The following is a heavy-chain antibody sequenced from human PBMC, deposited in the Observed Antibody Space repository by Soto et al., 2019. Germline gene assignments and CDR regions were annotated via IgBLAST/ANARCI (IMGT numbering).Heavy chain of an antibody. V-gene: IGHV3-15*07. Sequence: GGSLRLSCAASGFTFSNAWMNWVRQAPGKGLEWVGRIKSKTDGGTTDYAAPVKGRFSISRDDSKNMVYLQMNSLQTEDTAVYYCTTALGGANKYDTSGYSRWLLDYWGQGTQVTVAS. J-gene: IGHJ4*02. CDR3: TTALGGANKYDTSGYSRWLLDY. CDR1: GFTFSNAW. CDR2: IKSKTDGGTT. D-gene: IGHD3-22*01.